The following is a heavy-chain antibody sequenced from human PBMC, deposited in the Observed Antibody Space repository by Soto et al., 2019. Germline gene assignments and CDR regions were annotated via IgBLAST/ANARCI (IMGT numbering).Heavy chain of an antibody. V-gene: IGHV1-69*06. Sequence: GASVKVSCKASGGTFSSYAISWVRQAPGQGLEWMGGIIPIFGTANYAQKFQGRVTITADKSTSTAYMELSSLRSEDTAVYYCAREVGSGPTPDAFDIWGQGTMVTVSS. CDR2: IIPIFGTA. J-gene: IGHJ3*02. D-gene: IGHD3-10*01. CDR3: AREVGSGPTPDAFDI. CDR1: GGTFSSYA.